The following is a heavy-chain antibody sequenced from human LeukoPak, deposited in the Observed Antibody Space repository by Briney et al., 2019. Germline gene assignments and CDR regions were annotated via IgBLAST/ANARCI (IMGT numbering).Heavy chain of an antibody. Sequence: SETLSLTCTVSGGSFSSGDYYWIWIPQHPGKGLEWKGYHYYSGGSTYYNQSLKSLVTISVDTPENQFSMNLSSVTAADTAVYYCASGQGRSSRLFDYWGQGTLVTVSS. CDR1: GGSFSSGDYY. CDR3: ASGQGRSSRLFDY. J-gene: IGHJ4*02. D-gene: IGHD2-15*01. V-gene: IGHV4-31*01. CDR2: HYYSGGST.